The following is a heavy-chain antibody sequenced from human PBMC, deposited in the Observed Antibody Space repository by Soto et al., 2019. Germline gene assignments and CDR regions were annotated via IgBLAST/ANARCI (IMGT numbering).Heavy chain of an antibody. Sequence: SETLSLTCTVSGGSISSSSYYWGWIRQPPGKGLEWIGSIYYSGSTYYNPSLKSRVTISVDTSKNQFSLKLSSVTAADTAVYYCARHPLRGSYSALDYFDYWGQGTLVTVSS. CDR1: GGSISSSSYY. D-gene: IGHD1-26*01. CDR3: ARHPLRGSYSALDYFDY. V-gene: IGHV4-39*01. CDR2: IYYSGST. J-gene: IGHJ4*02.